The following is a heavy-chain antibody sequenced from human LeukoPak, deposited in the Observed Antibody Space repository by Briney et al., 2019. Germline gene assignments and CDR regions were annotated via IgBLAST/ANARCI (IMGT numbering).Heavy chain of an antibody. D-gene: IGHD3-22*01. CDR2: IIPIFGTA. CDR1: GGTFSSYA. CDR3: AREPSYYDSSGYYANHYYFDY. J-gene: IGHJ4*02. V-gene: IGHV1-69*05. Sequence: SVKVSCKASGGTFSSYAISWVRQAPGQGLEWMGGIIPIFGTANYAQKFQGRVTITTDESTSTAYMELSSLRSEDTAVYYCAREPSYYDSSGYYANHYYFDYWGQGTLVTVSS.